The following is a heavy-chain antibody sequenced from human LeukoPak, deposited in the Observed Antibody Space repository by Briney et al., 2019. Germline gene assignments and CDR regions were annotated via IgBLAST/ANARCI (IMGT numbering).Heavy chain of an antibody. CDR1: GYTFTSYY. D-gene: IGHD3-10*01. CDR3: ARAGRSRDFDY. J-gene: IGHJ4*02. V-gene: IGHV1-46*01. CDR2: INPTGGST. Sequence: ASVKVSCKASGYTFTSYYMHWVRQAPGQGLEWMGLINPTGGSTGYAQKFQGRVTITRNTSISTAYMELSSLRSEDTAVYYCARAGRSRDFDYWGQGTLVTVSS.